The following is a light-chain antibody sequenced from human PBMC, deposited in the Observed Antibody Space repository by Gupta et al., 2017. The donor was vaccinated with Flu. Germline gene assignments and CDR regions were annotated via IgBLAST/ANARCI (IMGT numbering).Light chain of an antibody. CDR3: QSADSRNTYV. CDR2: KDT. CDR1: TLANQN. Sequence: SSALPQPASVSVSPGQTARITCSGDTLANQNAYWYQQKAGQAPVLVIYKDTGRPSGIPERFSGSSAGTTVTVTISGVQAEDEADYYCQSADSRNTYVFGAGTKVTVL. J-gene: IGLJ1*01. V-gene: IGLV3-25*02.